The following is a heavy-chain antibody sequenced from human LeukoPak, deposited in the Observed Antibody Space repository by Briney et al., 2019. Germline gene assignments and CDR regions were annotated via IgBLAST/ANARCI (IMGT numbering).Heavy chain of an antibody. J-gene: IGHJ4*02. D-gene: IGHD4-17*01. CDR3: RTDRYGDYGDYIDY. Sequence: GASVKVSCKASGYTFTGYYMHWVRQAPGQGVEWMGWINPNSGGTNYAQKFQGRVIMTRDTSISTAYMELSRLRSDDTAVYYCRTDRYGDYGDYIDYWGQGTLVTVSS. CDR1: GYTFTGYY. CDR2: INPNSGGT. V-gene: IGHV1-2*02.